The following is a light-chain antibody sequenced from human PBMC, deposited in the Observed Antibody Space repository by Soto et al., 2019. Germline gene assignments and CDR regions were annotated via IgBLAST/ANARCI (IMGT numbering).Light chain of an antibody. CDR3: QQFGSSIPHT. J-gene: IGKJ2*01. CDR1: QVIGSRY. CDR2: GAS. Sequence: EIVMTQSPGTLSLSPGERATISCRASQVIGSRYLAWYHQKSGQAPRLLIYGASSRATGIPDRFSGSGSGTDFTLSINRVEPEDFGVYYCQQFGSSIPHTFGQGTKLEIK. V-gene: IGKV3-20*01.